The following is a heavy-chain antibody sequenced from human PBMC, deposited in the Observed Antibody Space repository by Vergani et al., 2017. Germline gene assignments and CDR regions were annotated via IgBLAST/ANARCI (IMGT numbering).Heavy chain of an antibody. CDR3: ARGQTAAVDRGYYYYYGMDV. V-gene: IGHV6-1*01. J-gene: IGHJ6*02. CDR1: GDSVSSNSAA. D-gene: IGHD6-13*01. CDR2: TYYRSKWYN. Sequence: QVQLQQSGPGLVKPSQTLSLTCAISGDSVSSNSAAWNWIRQSPSRGLEWLGRTYYRSKWYNDYAVSVKSRITINPDTSKNQFSLQLNSVTPEDTAVYYCARGQTAAVDRGYYYYYGMDVWGQGTTVTVSS.